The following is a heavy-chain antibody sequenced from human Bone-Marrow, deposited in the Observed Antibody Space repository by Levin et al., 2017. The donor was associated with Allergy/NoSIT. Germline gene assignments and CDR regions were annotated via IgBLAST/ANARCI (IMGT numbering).Heavy chain of an antibody. D-gene: IGHD3-10*01. CDR2: ISYDGSNK. V-gene: IGHV3-30*18. Sequence: GESLKISCAASGFTFSSYGMHWVRQAPGKGLEWVAVISYDGSNKYYADSVKGRFTISRDNSKNTLYLQMNSLRAEDTAVYYCAKDTYYYGSGSSGYWGQGTLVTVSS. CDR1: GFTFSSYG. CDR3: AKDTYYYGSGSSGY. J-gene: IGHJ4*02.